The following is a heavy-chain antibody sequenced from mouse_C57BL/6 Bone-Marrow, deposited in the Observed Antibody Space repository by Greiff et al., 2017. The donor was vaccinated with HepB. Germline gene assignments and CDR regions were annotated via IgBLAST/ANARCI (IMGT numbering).Heavy chain of an antibody. CDR1: GYTFTSYW. CDR3: AITGTWVAY. V-gene: IGHV1-74*01. D-gene: IGHD4-1*01. J-gene: IGHJ3*01. Sequence: QVQLKQPGAELVKPGASVKVSCKASGYTFTSYWMHWVKQRPGQGLEWIGRIHPSDSDTNYNQKFKGKATLTVDKSSSTAYIQLSSLTSEDSAVYYCAITGTWVAYWGQGTLVTVSA. CDR2: IHPSDSDT.